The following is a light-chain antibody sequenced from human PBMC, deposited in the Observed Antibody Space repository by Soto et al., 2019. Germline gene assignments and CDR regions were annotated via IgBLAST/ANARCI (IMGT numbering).Light chain of an antibody. J-gene: IGLJ3*02. CDR1: SGHSSYA. CDR2: LNSDGSH. CDR3: QTWGTGIPWV. V-gene: IGLV4-69*01. Sequence: QSVLTQSPSASASLGASVKLTCTLSSGHSSYAIAWHQQQPEKGPRYLMKLNSDGSHSKGDGIPDRFSGSSSGAERYLTLSSLQSEDEADYYCQTWGTGIPWVFGGGTTLTVL.